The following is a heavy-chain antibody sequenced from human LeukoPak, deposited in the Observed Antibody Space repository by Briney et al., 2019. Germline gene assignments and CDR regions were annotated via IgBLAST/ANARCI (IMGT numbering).Heavy chain of an antibody. V-gene: IGHV1-18*01. Sequence: ASVKVSCKASGYTFTSYGISWVRQAPGQGLEWMGWISAYNGNTNYAQKLQGRVTMTTDTSTSTAYMELRSLRSDDTAVYYCARDPWTSTYSFGDFWSGYSSPDAFDIWGQGTMVTVSS. J-gene: IGHJ3*02. CDR2: ISAYNGNT. CDR3: ARDPWTSTYSFGDFWSGYSSPDAFDI. D-gene: IGHD3-3*01. CDR1: GYTFTSYG.